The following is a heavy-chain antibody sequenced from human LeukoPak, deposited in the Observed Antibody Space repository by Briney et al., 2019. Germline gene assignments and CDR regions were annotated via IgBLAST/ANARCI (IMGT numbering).Heavy chain of an antibody. CDR2: IKEDGTDT. CDR1: GFTFSLHY. CDR3: ARHRYFYFDL. J-gene: IGHJ4*02. V-gene: IGHV3-7*01. D-gene: IGHD1-1*01. Sequence: PGGSLRLSCAASGFTFSLHYMGWVRQTPGKGLEWVANIKEDGTDTFYVDSVKGRFTISKDNAKNSVYLQMNSLRAEDTAVYYCARHRYFYFDLWGQGSLLTVSS.